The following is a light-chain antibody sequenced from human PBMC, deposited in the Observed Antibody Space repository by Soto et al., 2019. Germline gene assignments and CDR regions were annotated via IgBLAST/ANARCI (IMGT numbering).Light chain of an antibody. J-gene: IGKJ1*01. Sequence: EIVLTQSPGTLSLSPGERATLSCRASQSVSSYLAWYQQKPGQTPRLLIYGASNRATGIPDRFSGSGSGTDFTLTISRLEPEDFAVYHCQQYGSSPWTFGQGTKVDIK. CDR2: GAS. V-gene: IGKV3-20*01. CDR3: QQYGSSPWT. CDR1: QSVSSY.